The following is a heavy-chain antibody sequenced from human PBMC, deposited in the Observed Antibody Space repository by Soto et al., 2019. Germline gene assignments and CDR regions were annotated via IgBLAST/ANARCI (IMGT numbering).Heavy chain of an antibody. CDR3: ARDSSGRHDY. Sequence: NPSETLSLTCTVSGVSITSGSYYWAWIRQPPGKGLEWLGYIYHGGATTYNASFKSRVTISIDTSKNQFFLKVNSVTAADTAVYFCARDSSGRHDYGGQGTLVTVSS. V-gene: IGHV4-61*01. D-gene: IGHD6-19*01. CDR1: GVSITSGSYY. CDR2: IYHGGAT. J-gene: IGHJ4*02.